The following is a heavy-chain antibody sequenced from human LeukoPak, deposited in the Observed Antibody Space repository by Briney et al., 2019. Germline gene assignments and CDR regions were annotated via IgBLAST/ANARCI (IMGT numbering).Heavy chain of an antibody. CDR2: INHSGST. CDR3: ARGLGGIGDHYYYYMDV. Sequence: SETLSLTCAVYGGSFSGYYWSWIRQPPGKGLEWIGEINHSGSTNYNPSLKSRVTISVDTSKNQFSLKLSSVTAADTAVYYCARGLGGIGDHYYYYMDVWGKGTTVTVS. J-gene: IGHJ6*03. V-gene: IGHV4-34*01. CDR1: GGSFSGYY. D-gene: IGHD3-16*01.